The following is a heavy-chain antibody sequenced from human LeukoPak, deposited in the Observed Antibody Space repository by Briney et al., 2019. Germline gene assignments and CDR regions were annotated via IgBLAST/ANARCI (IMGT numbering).Heavy chain of an antibody. CDR1: GFTFSSYS. Sequence: PGGSLRLSCAASGFTFSSYSMNWVRQAPGKGLEWVSSISSSSYIYYADSVKGRFTISRDNAKNSLYLQMNSLRAEDTAVYYCARDRGRYYYYYGMDVWGKGTTVTVSS. V-gene: IGHV3-21*01. J-gene: IGHJ6*04. D-gene: IGHD3-10*01. CDR2: ISSSSYI. CDR3: ARDRGRYYYYYGMDV.